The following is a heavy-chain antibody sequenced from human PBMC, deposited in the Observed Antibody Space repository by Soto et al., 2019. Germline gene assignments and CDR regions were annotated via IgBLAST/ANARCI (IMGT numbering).Heavy chain of an antibody. V-gene: IGHV4-59*12. CDR1: GGSISRYY. J-gene: IGHJ4*02. Sequence: SETLSLTCTVSGGSISRYYWSWIRQPPGKGLEWIGDINHSGSTNYNPSLKSRVTISVDTSKNQFSLKLSSVTAADTAVYYCARVRSSSLFINHYFDYWGQGTLVTVSS. CDR2: INHSGST. D-gene: IGHD6-6*01. CDR3: ARVRSSSLFINHYFDY.